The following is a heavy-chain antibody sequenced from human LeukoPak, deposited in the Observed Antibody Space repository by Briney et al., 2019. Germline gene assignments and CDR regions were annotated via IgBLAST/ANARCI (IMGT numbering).Heavy chain of an antibody. CDR2: INPNSGGT. V-gene: IGHV1-2*02. D-gene: IGHD6-19*01. Sequence: ASVKVSCKASGYTFSGYYVHWVRQAPGQGLEWMGWINPNSGGTNYAQKFQGRVTMTRDTSISTAYMELSRLRSDDTAVYYCARRYSSGWYGSYHYMDVWGKGTTVTISS. J-gene: IGHJ6*03. CDR1: GYTFSGYY. CDR3: ARRYSSGWYGSYHYMDV.